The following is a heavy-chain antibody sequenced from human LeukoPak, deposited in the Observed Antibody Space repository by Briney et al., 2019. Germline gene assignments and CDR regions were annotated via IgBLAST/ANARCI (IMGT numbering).Heavy chain of an antibody. D-gene: IGHD5-18*01. CDR2: IRSKTHNYAT. CDR1: GFTFSGST. Sequence: GGSLRLCCAASGFTFSGSTMHWVRQASGKGLEWVGRIRSKTHNYATAFAESVKGRFTISRDESKNTAYLQMNSLKTEDTAVYFCARGSFGSIDYWGQGTLVSVSS. V-gene: IGHV3-73*01. J-gene: IGHJ4*02. CDR3: ARGSFGSIDY.